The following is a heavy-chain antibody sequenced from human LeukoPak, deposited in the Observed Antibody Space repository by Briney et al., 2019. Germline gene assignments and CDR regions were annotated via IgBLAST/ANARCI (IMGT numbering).Heavy chain of an antibody. CDR3: AKDIGIRFLDSSYYMDV. Sequence: GGSLRLSCAASGFTFSSYGMHWVRQAPGKGLEWVAFIRYDGSNKYYADSVKGRFTISRDNSKNTLYLQMNSLRAEDTAVYYCAKDIGIRFLDSSYYMDVWGKGTTVTVSS. CDR2: IRYDGSNK. V-gene: IGHV3-30*02. J-gene: IGHJ6*03. D-gene: IGHD3-3*01. CDR1: GFTFSSYG.